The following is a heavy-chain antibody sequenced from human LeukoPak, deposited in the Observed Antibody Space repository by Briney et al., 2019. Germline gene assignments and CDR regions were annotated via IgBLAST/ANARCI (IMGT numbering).Heavy chain of an antibody. J-gene: IGHJ4*02. V-gene: IGHV4-4*07. CDR3: ARAYYDSSGYYFRED. CDR2: IYTSGST. Sequence: SETLSLTCTVPGGSISSYYWSWIRQPAGKGLKWIGRIYTSGSTNYNPSLKSRVTMSVDTSKNQFSLKLSSVTAADTAVYYCARAYYDSSGYYFREDWGQGTLVTVSS. D-gene: IGHD3-22*01. CDR1: GGSISSYY.